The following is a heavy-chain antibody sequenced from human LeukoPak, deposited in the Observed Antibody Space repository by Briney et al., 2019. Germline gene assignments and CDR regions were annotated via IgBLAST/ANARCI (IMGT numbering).Heavy chain of an antibody. V-gene: IGHV3-23*01. D-gene: IGHD2-2*01. CDR1: GFTFSSYA. CDR2: ISGSGGST. J-gene: IGHJ4*02. Sequence: GGSLRFSCAASGFTFSSYAMSWVRQAPGKGLEWVSAISGSGGSTYYADSVKGRFTISRDNSKNTLYLQMNSLRAEDTAVYYCAKGYCSSTSCYDMSYFDYWGQGTLVTVSS. CDR3: AKGYCSSTSCYDMSYFDY.